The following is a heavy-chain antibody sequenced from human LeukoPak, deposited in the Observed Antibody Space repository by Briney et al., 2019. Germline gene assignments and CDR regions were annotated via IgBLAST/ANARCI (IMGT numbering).Heavy chain of an antibody. CDR1: GYTFTSYG. CDR3: ARDKLLVPYDY. Sequence: ASVKVSCKASGYTFTSYGISWVRQAPRQGLEWMGWISAYNGNTNYGQKLQGRVTMTTDTSTSTAYMELRSLRSDDTAVYYRARDKLLVPYDYWGQGTLVTVSS. D-gene: IGHD6-13*01. CDR2: ISAYNGNT. J-gene: IGHJ4*02. V-gene: IGHV1-18*01.